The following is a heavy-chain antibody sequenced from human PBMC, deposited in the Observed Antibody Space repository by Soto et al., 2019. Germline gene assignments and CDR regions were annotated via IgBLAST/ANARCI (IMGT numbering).Heavy chain of an antibody. V-gene: IGHV1-18*01. Sequence: ASVKVSCKASGYTFTSYGISWVRQAPGQGLEWMGWISAYNGNTNYAQKLQGRVTMTRNTSISTAYMELSSLRSEDTAVYYCAIGSRRPPGHYYYMDVWSQGTTVTVSS. CDR2: ISAYNGNT. CDR1: GYTFTSYG. J-gene: IGHJ6*03. CDR3: AIGSRRPPGHYYYMDV.